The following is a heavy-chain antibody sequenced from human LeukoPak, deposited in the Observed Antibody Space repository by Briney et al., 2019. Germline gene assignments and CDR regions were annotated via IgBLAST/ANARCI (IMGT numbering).Heavy chain of an antibody. CDR1: GFTFSSSW. V-gene: IGHV3-7*01. Sequence: GGSLRLSCAASGFTFSSSWMTWVRQAPGKGLEWVANMKQDGSEKYYVDSVKGRFTISRDNAKNSLYLQMDSLRAEDTALYYCARPGSTWRFDYWGQGTLVTVSS. D-gene: IGHD2-2*01. J-gene: IGHJ4*02. CDR2: MKQDGSEK. CDR3: ARPGSTWRFDY.